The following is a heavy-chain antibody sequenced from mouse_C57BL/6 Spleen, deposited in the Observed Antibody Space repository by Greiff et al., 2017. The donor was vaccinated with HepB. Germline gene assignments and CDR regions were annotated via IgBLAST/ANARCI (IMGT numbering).Heavy chain of an antibody. CDR2: INPNNGGT. Sequence: VQLQQSGPELVKPGASVKISCKASGYTFTDYYMNWVKQSHGKSLEWIGDINPNNGGTSYNQKFKGKATLTVDKSSSTAYMELRSLTSEDSAVYYCSYYYGSSYENYAMDYWGQGTSVTVSS. CDR1: GYTFTDYY. J-gene: IGHJ4*01. V-gene: IGHV1-26*01. D-gene: IGHD1-1*01. CDR3: SYYYGSSYENYAMDY.